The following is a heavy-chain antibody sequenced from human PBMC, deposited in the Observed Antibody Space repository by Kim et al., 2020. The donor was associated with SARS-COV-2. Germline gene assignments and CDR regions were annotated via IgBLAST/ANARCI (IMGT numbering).Heavy chain of an antibody. J-gene: IGHJ4*02. CDR1: GFTFSSYD. D-gene: IGHD6-13*01. CDR3: ARYSSSWYESGGLDY. Sequence: GGSLRLSCAASGFTFSSYDMHWVRQATGKGLEWVSAIGTAGDTYYPGSVKGRFTISRENAKNSLYLQMNSLRAGDTAVYYCARYSSSWYESGGLDYWGQGTLVTVSS. CDR2: IGTAGDT. V-gene: IGHV3-13*04.